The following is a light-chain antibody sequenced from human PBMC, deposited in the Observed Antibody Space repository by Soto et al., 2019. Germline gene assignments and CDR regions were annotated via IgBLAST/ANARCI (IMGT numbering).Light chain of an antibody. V-gene: IGLV1-44*01. CDR1: SSNIGSNT. Sequence: QSVLTQPPSESGTPGQGVTISCSGSSSNIGSNTVNWYQQLPGTAPKLLIYSNNQRPSGVPDRFSGSKSGTSASLAISGLQSEDEADYYCAAWDDSLNGYVFGTGTKVTVL. CDR3: AAWDDSLNGYV. CDR2: SNN. J-gene: IGLJ1*01.